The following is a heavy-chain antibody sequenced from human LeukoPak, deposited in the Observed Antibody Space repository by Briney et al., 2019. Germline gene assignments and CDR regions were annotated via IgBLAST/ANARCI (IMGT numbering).Heavy chain of an antibody. D-gene: IGHD3-22*01. J-gene: IGHJ4*02. V-gene: IGHV4-31*03. CDR3: ARSAYDSSGYYNY. CDR2: IYYSGST. Sequence: SETLSLTCTVSGGSISSGGYYWSWIRQHPGKGLEWIGYIYYSGSTYYNPSLKSRVTISVDTSKNQFSLKLSSVTAADTAVYYCARSAYDSSGYYNYWGQGTQVTVSS. CDR1: GGSISSGGYY.